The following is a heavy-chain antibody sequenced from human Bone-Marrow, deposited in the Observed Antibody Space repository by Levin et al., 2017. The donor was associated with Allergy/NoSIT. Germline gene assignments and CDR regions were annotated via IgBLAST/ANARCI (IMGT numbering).Heavy chain of an antibody. CDR3: ARSGAGSNDY. V-gene: IGHV1-2*02. CDR1: GYTFSDYY. Sequence: ASVKVSCSVSGYTFSDYYIHWIRQTPGQGLEWIGWIDPTRGATQFAEKFHTRVVLTRNSSISTAYMELGKLRSDDTGLYYCARSGAGSNDYWGQGTLVTVSS. CDR2: IDPTRGAT. D-gene: IGHD5-12*01. J-gene: IGHJ4*02.